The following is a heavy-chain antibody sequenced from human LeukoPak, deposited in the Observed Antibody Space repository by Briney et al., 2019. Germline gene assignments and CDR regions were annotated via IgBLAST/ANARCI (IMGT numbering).Heavy chain of an antibody. V-gene: IGHV3-21*01. Sequence: PGGSLRLSCAASGFTVSSNYMSWVRQAPGKGLEWVSSISSSSSYIYYADSVKGRFTISRDNAKNSLYLQMNSLRAEDTAVYYCARESSSGYSGYDPVAFDYWGQGTLVTVSS. CDR3: ARESSSGYSGYDPVAFDY. CDR1: GFTVSSNY. D-gene: IGHD5-12*01. CDR2: ISSSSSYI. J-gene: IGHJ4*02.